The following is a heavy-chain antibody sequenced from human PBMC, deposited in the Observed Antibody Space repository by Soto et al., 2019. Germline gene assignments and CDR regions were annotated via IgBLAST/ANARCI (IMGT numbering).Heavy chain of an antibody. CDR2: IFTSGSA. J-gene: IGHJ6*02. Sequence: SETLSLTCTVSGGSVGTGINYWTWIRQPPGEGLEWIGNIFTSGSANYDPSLKTRVTISVDTSKNQFSLKLTSVTAADTAVYYCARDGKVDIDRGGYYYYDMDVWGQGTTVTVSS. V-gene: IGHV4-61*01. D-gene: IGHD5-12*01. CDR3: ARDGKVDIDRGGYYYYDMDV. CDR1: GGSVGTGINY.